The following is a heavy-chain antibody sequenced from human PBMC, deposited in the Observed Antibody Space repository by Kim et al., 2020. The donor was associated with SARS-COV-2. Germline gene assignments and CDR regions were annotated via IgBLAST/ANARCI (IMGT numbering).Heavy chain of an antibody. D-gene: IGHD3-10*01. CDR2: ISYDGSNK. CDR3: ARGGRFGEYYYYGMDV. CDR1: GFTFSSYG. Sequence: GGSLRLSCAASGFTFSSYGMHWVRQAPGKGLEWVAVISYDGSNKYYADSVKGRFTISRDNSKNTLYLQMNSLRAEDTAVYYCARGGRFGEYYYYGMDVWGQGTTVTVSS. J-gene: IGHJ6*02. V-gene: IGHV3-33*05.